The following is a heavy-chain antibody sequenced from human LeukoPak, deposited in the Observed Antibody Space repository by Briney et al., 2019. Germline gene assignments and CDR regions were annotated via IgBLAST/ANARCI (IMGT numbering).Heavy chain of an antibody. CDR1: GGSFSGYY. V-gene: IGHV4-34*01. J-gene: IGHJ4*02. CDR2: INHSGST. CDR3: ARGSSSSWYSAYYFDY. D-gene: IGHD6-13*01. Sequence: SETLSLTCAVYGGSFSGYYWSWIRQPPGKGLEWIGEINHSGSTNYNPSLKSRVTISVDTSKNQFSLKLSSVTAADTAVYYRARGSSSSWYSAYYFDYCGQGTLVTVSS.